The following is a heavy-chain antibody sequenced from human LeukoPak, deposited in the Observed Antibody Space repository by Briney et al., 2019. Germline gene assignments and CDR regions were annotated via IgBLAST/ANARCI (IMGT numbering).Heavy chain of an antibody. CDR3: ASFTYYETVMGGAAFDY. CDR2: IYYSGNT. J-gene: IGHJ4*02. V-gene: IGHV4-30-4*01. Sequence: PSETLSLTCTVSGGSISSGDYYWSWIRQPPGKGLEWIGYIYYSGNTYYNPSLKSRVSISVDTSKNQFSLKLNSVTAADTAVYFCASFTYYETVMGGAAFDYWGQGTLVTVSS. D-gene: IGHD3-22*01. CDR1: GGSISSGDYY.